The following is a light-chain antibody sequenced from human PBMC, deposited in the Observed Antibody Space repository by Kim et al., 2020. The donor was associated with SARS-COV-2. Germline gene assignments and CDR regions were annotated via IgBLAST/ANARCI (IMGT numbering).Light chain of an antibody. J-gene: IGLJ1*01. CDR1: SLRRYY. CDR3: NSRDSDDNELF. Sequence: SSELTQDPAVSVALGQTVRITCQGDSLRRYYASWYQQKPGQAPILVLYGKNYRPSGIPDRFSGSSSGNTASLTITGTQAGDEADYYCNSRDSDDNELFFG. V-gene: IGLV3-19*01. CDR2: GKN.